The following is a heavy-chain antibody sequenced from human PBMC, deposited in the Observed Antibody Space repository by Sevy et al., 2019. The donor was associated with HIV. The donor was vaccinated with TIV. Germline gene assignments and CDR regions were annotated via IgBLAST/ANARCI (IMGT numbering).Heavy chain of an antibody. D-gene: IGHD3-22*01. J-gene: IGHJ4*02. V-gene: IGHV3-23*01. CDR2: ISGTGGSGDKT. CDR3: ARKYDSSGYFDY. CDR1: RFTFSNYA. Sequence: GGSLRLSCAASRFTFSNYAMNWVRQAPGKGLEWVSGISGTGGSGDKTNYADSVKGRFTISRDDSKNSLYLQLNSLRAEETAIYYCARKYDSSGYFDYWGQGTLVTVSS.